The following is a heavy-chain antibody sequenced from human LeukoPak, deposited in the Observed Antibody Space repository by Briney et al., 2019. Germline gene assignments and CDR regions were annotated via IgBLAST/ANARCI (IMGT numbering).Heavy chain of an antibody. CDR3: ASPVAGTSLTGY. CDR1: GFTFSSYS. J-gene: IGHJ4*02. D-gene: IGHD6-19*01. Sequence: GGSLRLSCAASGFTFSSYSMNWVRQAPGKGLEWVSSISSSSSYIYYADSVKGRFTISRDNGKNSLYLQMNSLRAEDTAVYYCASPVAGTSLTGYWGQGTLVTVSS. V-gene: IGHV3-21*01. CDR2: ISSSSSYI.